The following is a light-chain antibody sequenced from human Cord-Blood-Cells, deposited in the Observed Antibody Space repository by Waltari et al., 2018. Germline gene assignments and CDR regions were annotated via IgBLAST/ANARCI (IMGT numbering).Light chain of an antibody. V-gene: IGKV1D-13*01. CDR3: QQFNNYPLT. J-gene: IGKJ4*01. CDR1: QGISMP. CDR2: DAS. Sequence: AIQLTQSPSSLSASVGDRVTITCRASQGISMPLAWFQQQPGKAPKLLIYDASRLESGVPSRFSGSGSVTDFTLTISSLQPEDFATYYCQQFNNYPLTFGGGTKVEIK.